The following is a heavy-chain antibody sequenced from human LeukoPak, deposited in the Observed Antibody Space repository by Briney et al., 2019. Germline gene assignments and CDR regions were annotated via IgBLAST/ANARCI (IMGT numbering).Heavy chain of an antibody. V-gene: IGHV4-34*01. J-gene: IGHJ5*02. CDR2: INHSGST. CDR1: GGSFSGYY. CDR3: ASTRRAPTYYYGSGSYRSPYNWFDP. Sequence: SETLSLTCAVYGGSFSGYYWSWIRQPPGKGLEWIGGINHSGSTNYNPSLKSRVTISVDTSKNQFSVKLSSVTAADTAVYYCASTRRAPTYYYGSGSYRSPYNWFDPWGQGTLVTVSS. D-gene: IGHD3-10*01.